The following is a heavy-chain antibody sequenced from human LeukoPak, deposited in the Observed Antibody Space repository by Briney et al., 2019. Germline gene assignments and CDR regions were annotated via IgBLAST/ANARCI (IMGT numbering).Heavy chain of an antibody. CDR3: AKSGSTWFYASF. CDR1: GFTLRSYV. D-gene: IGHD2-2*01. CDR2: ISSDGGNA. V-gene: IGHV3-30*18. Sequence: GGSLRPSCAASGFTLRSYVMHGVRQAPGKGLEWVAVISSDGGNAYYVDSVKGRFTISRDNSKNTVYLQMNSLTTEDTAVYFCAKSGSTWFYASFWGQRTLVTVSS. J-gene: IGHJ4*01.